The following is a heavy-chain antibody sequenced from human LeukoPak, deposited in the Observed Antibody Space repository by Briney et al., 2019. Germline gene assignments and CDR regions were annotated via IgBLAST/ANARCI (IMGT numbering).Heavy chain of an antibody. J-gene: IGHJ4*02. D-gene: IGHD4-17*01. CDR3: AKGDGPDPGTKRSGTVTYFDY. CDR1: GFTFSSYA. CDR2: ISGSGGST. Sequence: PGGSLRLSCAASGFTFSSYAMSWVRQAPGKGLEWVSAISGSGGSTYYADSVKGRFTISRDNSKNTLYLQMNSLRAEDTAVYYCAKGDGPDPGTKRSGTVTYFDYWGQGTLVTVSS. V-gene: IGHV3-23*01.